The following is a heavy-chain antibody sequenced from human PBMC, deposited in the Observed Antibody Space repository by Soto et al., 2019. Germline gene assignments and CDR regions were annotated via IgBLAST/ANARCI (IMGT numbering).Heavy chain of an antibody. J-gene: IGHJ6*03. Sequence: VQLVESGGGLVQPGGSLRLSCAASGFTFSSYNMNWVRQAPGKGLEWVSYISSGSSTIYYADSVKGRFTISRDNAKNSLYLQMNSLRAEATAVYYCARDTERYCTGGSCSDTKTTSVYYYYYYMDVWGKGTTVTVSS. CDR1: GFTFSSYN. D-gene: IGHD2-15*01. CDR2: ISSGSSTI. V-gene: IGHV3-48*01. CDR3: ARDTERYCTGGSCSDTKTTSVYYYYYYMDV.